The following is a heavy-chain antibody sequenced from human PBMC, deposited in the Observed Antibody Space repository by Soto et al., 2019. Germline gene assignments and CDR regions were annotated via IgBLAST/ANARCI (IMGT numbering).Heavy chain of an antibody. D-gene: IGHD3-3*01. CDR2: ISAYNGNT. V-gene: IGHV1-18*01. Sequence: ASVKVSCKASGYTFTSYGISWVRQAPGQGLEWMGWISAYNGNTNYAQKLQGRVTMTTDTSTSTAYMELRSLRSDDTAVYYCARVGTIFGVVTPKTYYMDVWGKGTTVTVS. CDR1: GYTFTSYG. CDR3: ARVGTIFGVVTPKTYYMDV. J-gene: IGHJ6*03.